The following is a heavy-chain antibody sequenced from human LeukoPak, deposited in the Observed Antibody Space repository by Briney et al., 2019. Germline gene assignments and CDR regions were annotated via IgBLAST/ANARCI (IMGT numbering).Heavy chain of an antibody. V-gene: IGHV3-30*14. Sequence: GGSLRLSCAASGFTFSSYAMHWVRQAPGKGLEWVAVISYDGSNKYYADSVKGRFTISRDNSKNTLYLQMNSLRDEDTAVYYCARGPSGYHNTGGQGTLVTVSS. J-gene: IGHJ4*02. CDR1: GFTFSSYA. CDR3: ARGPSGYHNT. CDR2: ISYDGSNK. D-gene: IGHD5-12*01.